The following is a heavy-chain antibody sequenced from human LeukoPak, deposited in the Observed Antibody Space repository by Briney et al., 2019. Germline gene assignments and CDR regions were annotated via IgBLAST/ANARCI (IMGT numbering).Heavy chain of an antibody. D-gene: IGHD1-7*01. Sequence: GGSLRLSCAASGFTFSSYAMSWVRQAPGKGLEWVSAISGSGGSTYYADSVKGRFTISRDNSKNTLYLQMNSLRAEDTAVYYCAKDQGELELLLGYYYYYGMGVWGQGTTVTVS. V-gene: IGHV3-23*01. J-gene: IGHJ6*02. CDR2: ISGSGGST. CDR3: AKDQGELELLLGYYYYYGMGV. CDR1: GFTFSSYA.